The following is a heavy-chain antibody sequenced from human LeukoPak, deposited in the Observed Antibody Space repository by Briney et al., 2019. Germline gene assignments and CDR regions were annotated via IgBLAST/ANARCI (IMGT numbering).Heavy chain of an antibody. CDR2: IYHSGST. D-gene: IGHD5-18*01. J-gene: IGHJ4*02. CDR3: ARSRGYSYGTTFLDY. Sequence: SETLSLTCTVSGGSISSGGYYWSWIRQPPGKGLEWIGYIYHSGSTYYNPSLKSRVTISVDRSKNQFSLKLTSVTAADTAVYYCARSRGYSYGTTFLDYWGQGTLVTVSS. CDR1: GGSISSGGYY. V-gene: IGHV4-30-2*01.